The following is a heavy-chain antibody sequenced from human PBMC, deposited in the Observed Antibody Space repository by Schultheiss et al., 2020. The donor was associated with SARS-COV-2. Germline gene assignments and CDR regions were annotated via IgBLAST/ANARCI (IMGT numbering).Heavy chain of an antibody. CDR1: GGSVSSGSYY. J-gene: IGHJ6*02. Sequence: SETLSLTCTVSGGSVSSGSYYWSWIRQPPGKGLEWIGYIYHSGSTYYNPSLKSRVSISVDTSKNQFSLKLSSVTAADTAVYYCARGPMKNYYGSGSLYYYYGMDVWGQGTTVTVSS. V-gene: IGHV4-61*01. CDR2: IYHSGST. D-gene: IGHD3-10*01. CDR3: ARGPMKNYYGSGSLYYYYGMDV.